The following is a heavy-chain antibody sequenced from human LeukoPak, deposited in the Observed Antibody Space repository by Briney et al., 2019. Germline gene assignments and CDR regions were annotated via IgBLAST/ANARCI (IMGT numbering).Heavy chain of an antibody. CDR2: IIPIFGTA. V-gene: IGHV1-69*13. D-gene: IGHD3-10*01. J-gene: IGHJ5*02. CDR1: GGTFSSYA. Sequence: GASVKVSCKASGGTFSSYAISWVRQAPGQGLEWVGGIIPIFGTANYAQKFQGRVTITADESTSTAYMELSSLRSEDTAVYYCAGDFDYYGSGSWGIDPWGQGTLVTVSS. CDR3: AGDFDYYGSGSWGIDP.